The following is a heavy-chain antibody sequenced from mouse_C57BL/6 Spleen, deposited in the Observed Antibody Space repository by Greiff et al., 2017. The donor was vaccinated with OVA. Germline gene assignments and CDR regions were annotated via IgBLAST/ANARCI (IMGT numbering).Heavy chain of an antibody. CDR3: TTHYYGSSWYFDV. CDR1: GFNIKDDY. J-gene: IGHJ1*03. D-gene: IGHD1-1*01. Sequence: VQLQQSGAELVRPGASVKLSCTASGFNIKDDYMHWVKQRPEQGLEWIGWIDPENGDTEYASKFQGKATITADTSSNTAYLQLSSLTSEDTAVYYCTTHYYGSSWYFDVWGTGTTVTVSS. V-gene: IGHV14-4*01. CDR2: IDPENGDT.